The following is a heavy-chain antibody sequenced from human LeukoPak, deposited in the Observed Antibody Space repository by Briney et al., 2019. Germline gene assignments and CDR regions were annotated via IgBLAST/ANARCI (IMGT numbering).Heavy chain of an antibody. CDR2: INPNRGGT. V-gene: IGHV1-2*02. D-gene: IGHD3-3*01. CDR3: ARAVRDFWSGYDYYYYMDV. J-gene: IGHJ6*03. Sequence: ASVKVSCKASGYTFTGYYMHWVRQAPGQGLEWMGWINPNRGGTNYAQKFQGRVTMTRDTSISTAHMELSRLRSDDTAVYYCARAVRDFWSGYDYYYYMDVWGKGTTVTVSS. CDR1: GYTFTGYY.